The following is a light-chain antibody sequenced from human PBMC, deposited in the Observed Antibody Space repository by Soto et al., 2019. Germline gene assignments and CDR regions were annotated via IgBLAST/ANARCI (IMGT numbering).Light chain of an antibody. CDR2: GAS. V-gene: IGKV3-15*01. CDR1: QSVSSN. CDR3: QQYNNWPYT. Sequence: EIVMTQSPVTLSVSPGERDTLSCRASQSVSSNLAWYQQKPGQAPRLLIYGASTRATGIPARFSGSGSGTEFTLTISSLQSEDFAVYYCQQYNNWPYTFGQGTKLEIK. J-gene: IGKJ2*01.